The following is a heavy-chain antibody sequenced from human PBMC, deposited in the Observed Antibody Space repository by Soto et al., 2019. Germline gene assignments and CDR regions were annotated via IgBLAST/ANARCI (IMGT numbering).Heavy chain of an antibody. Sequence: QVQLVESGGGVVQPGRSLILSCEASGFTFSSVGMHWVRQAPGKGLEWLGVISYDGNDKYYADSVKGRLSIARDNFKNTLLLQLNSLRDEDTAVYYCAKEGLRYRAYYYALDVWGLGTTVIVS. CDR2: ISYDGNDK. D-gene: IGHD2-2*02. CDR3: AKEGLRYRAYYYALDV. V-gene: IGHV3-30*18. CDR1: GFTFSSVG. J-gene: IGHJ6*02.